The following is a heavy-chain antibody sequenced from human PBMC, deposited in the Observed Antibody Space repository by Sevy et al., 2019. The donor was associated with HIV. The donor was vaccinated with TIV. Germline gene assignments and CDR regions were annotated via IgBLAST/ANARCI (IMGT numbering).Heavy chain of an antibody. CDR1: GFTFSSYA. CDR3: AKARYCSGGSCYFDY. V-gene: IGHV3-23*01. J-gene: IGHJ4*02. CDR2: ISGSGGST. Sequence: GGSLRLSCAASGFTFSSYAMSWVRQAPGKGLEWVSAISGSGGSTYYADSVKGRFTISRDNSKNTLYLQMNSLRAEDTAVYYCAKARYCSGGSCYFDYWGQGALVTVSS. D-gene: IGHD2-15*01.